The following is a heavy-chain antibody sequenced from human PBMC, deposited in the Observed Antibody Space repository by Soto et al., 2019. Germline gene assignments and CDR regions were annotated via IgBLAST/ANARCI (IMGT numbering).Heavy chain of an antibody. D-gene: IGHD6-19*01. Sequence: EVQLVESGGGLVQPGGSLRLSCAASGFTFSSSWMHWVRQAPGKGLVWVSRINSGASNTNYADSVKGRFTISRDNAKNTRYLQMDSLTAEDTAVYYCARGPSGWFGYDYWGQGTLVTVSS. CDR2: INSGASNT. CDR3: ARGPSGWFGYDY. CDR1: GFTFSSSW. V-gene: IGHV3-74*01. J-gene: IGHJ4*02.